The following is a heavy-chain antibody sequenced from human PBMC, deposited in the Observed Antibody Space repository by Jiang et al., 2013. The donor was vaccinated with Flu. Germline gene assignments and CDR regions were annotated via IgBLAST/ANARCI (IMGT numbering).Heavy chain of an antibody. CDR3: ARDRRYHDGSAYSEDDAFDI. Sequence: GAEVKKPGASVKVSCKASGFTFSSYGFTWVRQAPGQGLEWMGWISVYNGDTKYPQKFQGRVTMTTDTSTSTAYMELRSLRSDDTAVYYCARDRRYHDGSAYSEDDAFDIWATGQWSPSLQ. CDR2: ISVYNGDT. D-gene: IGHD3-22*01. J-gene: IGHJ3*02. CDR1: GFTFSSYG. V-gene: IGHV1-18*01.